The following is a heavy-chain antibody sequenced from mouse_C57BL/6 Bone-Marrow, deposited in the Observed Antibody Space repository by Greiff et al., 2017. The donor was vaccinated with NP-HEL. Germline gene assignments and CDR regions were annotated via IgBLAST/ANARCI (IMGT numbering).Heavy chain of an antibody. CDR1: GFTFSDYY. D-gene: IGHD2-5*01. CDR2: INYDGSST. V-gene: IGHV5-16*01. Sequence: EVKLVESEGGLVQPGSSMKLSCTASGFTFSDYYMAWVRQVPEKGLEWVANINYDGSSTYYLDSLKSRFIISRDNAKNILYLQMSSLTSEDTATYYCARAYSNYGDWYFDVWGTGTTVTVSS. CDR3: ARAYSNYGDWYFDV. J-gene: IGHJ1*03.